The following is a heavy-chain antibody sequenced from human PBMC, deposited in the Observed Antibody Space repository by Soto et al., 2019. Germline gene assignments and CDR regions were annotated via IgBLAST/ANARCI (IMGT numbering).Heavy chain of an antibody. Sequence: GGSLRLSCSASGFTFSSYAMHWFRQAPGKGLEYVSAISSNGGSTYYADSVKGRFTISRDNSKNTLYLQMSSLRAEDTAVYYCVKDAGRSYYDSSGLAPDYFDYWGQGTLVTVSS. CDR1: GFTFSSYA. CDR3: VKDAGRSYYDSSGLAPDYFDY. V-gene: IGHV3-64D*06. D-gene: IGHD3-22*01. J-gene: IGHJ4*02. CDR2: ISSNGGST.